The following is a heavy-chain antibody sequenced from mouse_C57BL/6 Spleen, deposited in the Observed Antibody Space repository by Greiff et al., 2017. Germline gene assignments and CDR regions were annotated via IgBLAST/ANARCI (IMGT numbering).Heavy chain of an antibody. D-gene: IGHD1-1*01. CDR2: ISYDGSN. J-gene: IGHJ1*03. CDR1: GYSITSGYY. Sequence: EVQRVESGPGLVKPSQSLSLTCSVTGYSITSGYYCNWIRQFPGNQLEWMGYISYDGSNNYNPSLKNQISITRDTSTNTFFLKLNSVTTEDTATYYCASGSYWYFDVWGTKTTVTVSS. CDR3: ASGSYWYFDV. V-gene: IGHV3-6*01.